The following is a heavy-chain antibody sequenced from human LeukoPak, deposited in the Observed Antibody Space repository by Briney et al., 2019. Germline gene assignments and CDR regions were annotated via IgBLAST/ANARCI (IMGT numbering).Heavy chain of an antibody. D-gene: IGHD2-2*01. CDR2: IYHSGST. J-gene: IGHJ4*02. Sequence: PSETLSLTCTVSGYSISSGYYWGWIRQPPGKGLEWIGRIYHSGSTYYNPSLKSRVTISVDTSKNQFSLKLSSVTAADTAVYYCARDCWGSTSCSHTEIDYWGQGTLVTVS. V-gene: IGHV4-38-2*02. CDR3: ARDCWGSTSCSHTEIDY. CDR1: GYSISSGYY.